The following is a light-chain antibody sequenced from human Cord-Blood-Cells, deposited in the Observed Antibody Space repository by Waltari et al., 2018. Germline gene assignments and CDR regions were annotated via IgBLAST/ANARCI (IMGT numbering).Light chain of an antibody. Sequence: DSVMTQSPDSLAVSLGERATINCKSSPSVLYSSNNKNYLAWYQQKPGQPPKLLIYCASTRESGVPDRFSGSGSGTDFTLTISSLQAEDVAVYYCQQYYSTPYTFGQGTKLEIK. J-gene: IGKJ2*01. V-gene: IGKV4-1*01. CDR3: QQYYSTPYT. CDR1: PSVLYSSNNKNY. CDR2: CAS.